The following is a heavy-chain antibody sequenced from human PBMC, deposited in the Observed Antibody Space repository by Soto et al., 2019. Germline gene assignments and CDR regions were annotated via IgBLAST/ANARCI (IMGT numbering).Heavy chain of an antibody. J-gene: IGHJ6*02. D-gene: IGHD1-1*01. CDR1: RFIFNIYG. Sequence: QELLVESGGGVVQPGRSLRLSCSASRFIFNIYGVHLVRQTPGKGLEWVAVISYDGANKYYADSVKGRFTISRDNSKNTLYLEMNSLRPDDTAIYYCARDVETSGTKFFYGMAVWGQGTTVTVSS. V-gene: IGHV3-30*03. CDR2: ISYDGANK. CDR3: ARDVETSGTKFFYGMAV.